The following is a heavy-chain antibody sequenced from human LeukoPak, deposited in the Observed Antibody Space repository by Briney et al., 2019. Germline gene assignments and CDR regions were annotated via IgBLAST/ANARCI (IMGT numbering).Heavy chain of an antibody. D-gene: IGHD3-22*01. V-gene: IGHV1-69*04. Sequence: GSSVKVSCKASGGTFSSYAISWVRQAPGQGLEWMGRIIPILGIANYAQKFQGRVTITADKSTSTAYMELSSLRSEDTAVYYCAREVGDSSGYYYSTGVYWGQGTLVTVSS. CDR1: GGTFSSYA. CDR3: AREVGDSSGYYYSTGVY. CDR2: IIPILGIA. J-gene: IGHJ4*02.